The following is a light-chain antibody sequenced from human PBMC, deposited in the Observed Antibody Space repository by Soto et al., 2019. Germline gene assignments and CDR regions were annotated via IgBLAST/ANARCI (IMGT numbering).Light chain of an antibody. Sequence: QSALNQPASVSGSPGQSITISCTGTSSDVGSHNFVSWYQQHPGKAPKLMIYGVRERPSGVSNRFSGSKSGNTASLTISGLQAEDEADYYCCSAAGSLTWVFGGGTKLTVL. CDR3: CSAAGSLTWV. J-gene: IGLJ3*02. CDR1: SSDVGSHNF. CDR2: GVR. V-gene: IGLV2-23*02.